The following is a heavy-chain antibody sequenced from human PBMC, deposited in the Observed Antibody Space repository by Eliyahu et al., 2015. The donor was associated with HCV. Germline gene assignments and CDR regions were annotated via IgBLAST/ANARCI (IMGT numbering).Heavy chain of an antibody. V-gene: IGHV4-59*01. J-gene: IGHJ6*02. CDR2: IYYSGST. Sequence: QVQLQESGPGLVKPSETLSLTCTVSGGSISSYYWSWIRQPPGKGLEWIGYIYYSGSTNYNPSLKSRVTISVDTSKNQFSLKLSSVTAADTAVYYCARGYDFWSGYYIYGMDVWGQGTTVTVSS. CDR3: ARGYDFWSGYYIYGMDV. D-gene: IGHD3-3*01. CDR1: GGSISSYY.